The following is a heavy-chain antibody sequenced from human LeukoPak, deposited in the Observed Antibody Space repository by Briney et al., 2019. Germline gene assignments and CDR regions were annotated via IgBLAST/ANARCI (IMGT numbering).Heavy chain of an antibody. V-gene: IGHV5-51*01. J-gene: IGHJ4*02. CDR2: INPGDSDT. CDR1: GYRLTNYW. Sequence: GESLKISCKGSGYRLTNYWIGWVRQMPGKGLEWMGMINPGDSDTRYSPSFQGQVTISADKSINTAYLQWSSLKASDTAMYHCARLANTAFDYWGQGTLVTVSS. D-gene: IGHD4/OR15-4a*01. CDR3: ARLANTAFDY.